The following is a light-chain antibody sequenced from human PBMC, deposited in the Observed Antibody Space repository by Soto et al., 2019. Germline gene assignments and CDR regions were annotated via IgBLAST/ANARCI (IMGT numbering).Light chain of an antibody. CDR2: GAF. J-gene: IGKJ1*01. CDR1: QSVSSNY. Sequence: EIVLTQSPGTLSLSPGERATFSCRASQSVSSNYLAWYQQKPGQAPRLLIYGAFKRATGIPDRFSGSGSGTDFTLTISSLQPEDVATYYCQKYNSAPRTFGQGTKVEIK. V-gene: IGKV3-20*01. CDR3: QKYNSAPRT.